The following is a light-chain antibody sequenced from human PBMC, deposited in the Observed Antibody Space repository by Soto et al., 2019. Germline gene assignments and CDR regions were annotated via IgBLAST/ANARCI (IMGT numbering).Light chain of an antibody. J-gene: IGLJ2*01. CDR1: SSDVGGYNY. V-gene: IGLV2-14*01. CDR3: SSYTSTGTLV. Sequence: QSALTQPPSASGSPGQSVTISCTGTSSDVGGYNYVSWYQQHPGKAPKLVIYEVINRPSGVSNRFSGSKSGKTASLTISGLQAEDEADYYCSSYTSTGTLVFGGGTKLTVL. CDR2: EVI.